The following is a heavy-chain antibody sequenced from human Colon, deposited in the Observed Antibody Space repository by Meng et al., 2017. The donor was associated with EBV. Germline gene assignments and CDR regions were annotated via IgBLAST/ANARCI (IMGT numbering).Heavy chain of an antibody. D-gene: IGHD5-24*01. CDR1: GSTFTSYA. Sequence: VRLVQSGSELKQPRASGKVPCRPPGSTFTSYAINWVRQAPGQGPDWMGWIDPNTGNPTYDQGFTGRFVFSLDTSVSTAYLQINSLRADDTAVYYCARDSPLDGYSLLDYWGQGTLVTVSS. V-gene: IGHV7-4-1*02. CDR3: ARDSPLDGYSLLDY. J-gene: IGHJ4*02. CDR2: IDPNTGNP.